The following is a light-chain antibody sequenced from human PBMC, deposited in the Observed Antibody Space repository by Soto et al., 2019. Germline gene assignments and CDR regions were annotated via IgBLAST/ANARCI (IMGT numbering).Light chain of an antibody. CDR3: QQSYITPPIT. J-gene: IGKJ5*01. CDR2: AAS. V-gene: IGKV1-39*01. Sequence: DVHMPHSPSSLSSLVGDRVTITCRASQSVSRYLNWYQHKPGKAPKLLINAASNLRSGVPSRFSGSGSGTDFTLTIDGLQPEDFAVYYCQQSYITPPITFGQGTRLEIK. CDR1: QSVSRY.